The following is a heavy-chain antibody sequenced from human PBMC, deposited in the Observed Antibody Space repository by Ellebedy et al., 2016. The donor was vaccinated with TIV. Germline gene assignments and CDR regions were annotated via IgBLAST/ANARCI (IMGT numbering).Heavy chain of an antibody. J-gene: IGHJ6*02. D-gene: IGHD5-18*01. V-gene: IGHV3-30*03. CDR3: ARDSKLWLYYYYYGMYV. Sequence: GGSLRLSCAASGFTFSSYGMHWVRQAPGKGLEWVAVISYDGSNKYYADSVKGRFTISRDNSKNTLYLQMNSLRAEDTAVYYCARDSKLWLYYYYYGMYVWGQGTTVTVSS. CDR2: ISYDGSNK. CDR1: GFTFSSYG.